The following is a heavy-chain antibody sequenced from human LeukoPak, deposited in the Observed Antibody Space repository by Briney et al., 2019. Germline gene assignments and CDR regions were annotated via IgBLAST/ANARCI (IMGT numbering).Heavy chain of an antibody. CDR1: GFTFTNTW. J-gene: IGHJ4*02. Sequence: GGSLRLSCVASGFTFTNTWMTWVRQAPGKGLVWVARIKRRSDGETTDYAAPVKGRFTISRDDSKNTLYLQMNNLKTEDTAVYYCSTDRRLTGLFDFWGQGTQVTVSS. CDR2: IKRRSDGETT. CDR3: STDRRLTGLFDF. V-gene: IGHV3-15*01. D-gene: IGHD3-9*01.